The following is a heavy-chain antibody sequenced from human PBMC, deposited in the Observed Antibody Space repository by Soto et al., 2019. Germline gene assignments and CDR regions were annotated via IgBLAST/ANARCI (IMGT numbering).Heavy chain of an antibody. CDR1: GYSFTSYW. V-gene: IGHV5-10-1*01. Sequence: GESLKISCKGSGYSFTSYWISWVRQMPGKGLEWMGRIDPSDSYTNYSPSFQGHVTISADKSISTAYLQWSCLKALDIAMYYCARLYYAFWCGYPNPHYYYYGMDVWGQGTTVTVSS. CDR3: ARLYYAFWCGYPNPHYYYYGMDV. J-gene: IGHJ6*02. D-gene: IGHD3-3*01. CDR2: IDPSDSYT.